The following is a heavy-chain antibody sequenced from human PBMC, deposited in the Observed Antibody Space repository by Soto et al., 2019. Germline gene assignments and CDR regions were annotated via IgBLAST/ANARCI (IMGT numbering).Heavy chain of an antibody. Sequence: EVQLLESGGGLVQPGGSLRLSCAASGFTFSSYAMTWVRQDPGKGLEWVSSISASGGSTYSADSGKGRFTISRDNSKNTLYLQLNSLRAEDTAVYYCAKGDRVYSYGMNWGQGTLVTVSS. V-gene: IGHV3-23*01. CDR1: GFTFSSYA. CDR2: ISASGGST. D-gene: IGHD5-18*01. J-gene: IGHJ4*02. CDR3: AKGDRVYSYGMN.